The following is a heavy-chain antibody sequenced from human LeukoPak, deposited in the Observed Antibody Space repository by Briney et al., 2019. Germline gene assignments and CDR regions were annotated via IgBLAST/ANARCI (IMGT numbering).Heavy chain of an antibody. CDR2: ISGSGGST. Sequence: GESLKISCAASGFTFSSYAMSWVRQAPGKGLEWVSAISGSGGSTYYADSVKGRFTISRDNSKNTLYLQMNSLRAEDTAVYYCAKTYYYDSSGYLYYFDYWGQGTLVTVSS. D-gene: IGHD3-22*01. CDR1: GFTFSSYA. V-gene: IGHV3-23*01. J-gene: IGHJ4*02. CDR3: AKTYYYDSSGYLYYFDY.